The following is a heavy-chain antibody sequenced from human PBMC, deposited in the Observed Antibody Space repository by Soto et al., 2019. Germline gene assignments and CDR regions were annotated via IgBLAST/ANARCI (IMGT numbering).Heavy chain of an antibody. J-gene: IGHJ6*03. CDR1: GFTFDDYA. Sequence: PGGSLRLSCAASGFTFDDYAMHWVRQAPGKGLEWVSGISWNSGSIGYADSVKGRFTISRDNAKNSLYLQMNSLRAEDTALYYCAKGRYCSGGSCYSDDYYYYYYYMDVWGKGTTVTVSS. D-gene: IGHD2-15*01. CDR2: ISWNSGSI. CDR3: AKGRYCSGGSCYSDDYYYYYYYMDV. V-gene: IGHV3-9*01.